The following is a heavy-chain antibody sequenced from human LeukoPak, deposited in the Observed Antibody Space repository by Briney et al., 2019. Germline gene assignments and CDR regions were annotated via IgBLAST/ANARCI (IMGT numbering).Heavy chain of an antibody. CDR3: ARRSQTTAGRGIDY. D-gene: IGHD6-13*01. Sequence: PSETLSLTCTVFGASISSSSSFFWAWIRQPPGKGLEWIGTMSNSGSTYYNPSLKSRVTISGDTSKNQFSLKLSSVTAADTAVFYCARRSQTTAGRGIDYWGQGTLVTVSS. J-gene: IGHJ4*02. CDR1: GASISSSSSFF. V-gene: IGHV4-39*01. CDR2: MSNSGST.